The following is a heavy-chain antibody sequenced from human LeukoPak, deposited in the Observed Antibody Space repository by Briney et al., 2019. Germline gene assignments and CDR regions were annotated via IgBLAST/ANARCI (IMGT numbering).Heavy chain of an antibody. V-gene: IGHV4-34*01. D-gene: IGHD4-17*01. CDR2: INHSGST. CDR3: ARGWDYGGNFDY. Sequence: GSLRLSCAASGFTVSSNYMSWIRQPPGKGPEWVGEINHSGSTNYNPSLKSRVTISVDTSKNQFSLKLSSVTAADTAVYYCARGWDYGGNFDYWGQGTLVTVSS. J-gene: IGHJ4*02. CDR1: GFTVSSNY.